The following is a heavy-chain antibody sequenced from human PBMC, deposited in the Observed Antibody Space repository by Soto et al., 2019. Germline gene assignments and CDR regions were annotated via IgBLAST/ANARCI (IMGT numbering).Heavy chain of an antibody. J-gene: IGHJ4*02. V-gene: IGHV1-18*04. D-gene: IGHD2-2*01. CDR3: ARDLDWRRYHELSY. CDR2: ISVYNGNT. CDR1: GYTFTNYG. Sequence: SVKVSCRAAGYTFTNYGISWVRQAPGQGLEWMGWISVYNGNTNYAQKLQGRVTMTTDTSTSTAYMEVRSLRSDDTAVYYCARDLDWRRYHELSYWGQGTLVTVSS.